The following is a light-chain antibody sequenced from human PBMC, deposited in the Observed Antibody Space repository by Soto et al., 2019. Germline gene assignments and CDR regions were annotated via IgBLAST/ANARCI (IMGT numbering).Light chain of an antibody. J-gene: IGLJ2*01. CDR2: EDI. Sequence: QSALTQPASASGSPGQSITISCTGTSSDVGRYNLVSWYQQHPGKAPKLMIYEDIERPSGVSNRFSGSKSGNTASPTISGLQTEDEAEYYCCSYAGGTSVVFGGGTKLTVL. CDR3: CSYAGGTSVV. V-gene: IGLV2-23*01. CDR1: SSDVGRYNL.